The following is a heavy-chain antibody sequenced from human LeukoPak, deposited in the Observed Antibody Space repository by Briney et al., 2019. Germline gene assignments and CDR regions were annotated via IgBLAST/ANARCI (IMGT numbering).Heavy chain of an antibody. D-gene: IGHD6-13*01. J-gene: IGHJ5*02. CDR3: ARGGSSWYNVWFDP. V-gene: IGHV6-1*01. Sequence: SQTLSLTCAISGDSVSSNSAAWNWIRQSPSRGLEWLGRTYYRSKWYNDYAASVKSRITINPDTSKNQFSLQLNSVTPEDTAVYYCARGGSSWYNVWFDPWGQGTLVTVSS. CDR2: TYYRSKWYN. CDR1: GDSVSSNSAA.